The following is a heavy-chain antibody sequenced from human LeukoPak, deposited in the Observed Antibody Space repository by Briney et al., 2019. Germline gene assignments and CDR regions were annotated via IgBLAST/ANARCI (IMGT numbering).Heavy chain of an antibody. CDR2: ISWNGGST. Sequence: GRSLRLSCAASGFTFDDHGMHWVRQGPGKGLEWVSGISWNGGSTGYAGSVKGRFTISRDNTKNSLYLQINSLRPEDTAFYYCTKELYTTNHFDSWGQGTLVTVSS. J-gene: IGHJ4*02. V-gene: IGHV3-9*01. CDR3: TKELYTTNHFDS. D-gene: IGHD2-2*02. CDR1: GFTFDDHG.